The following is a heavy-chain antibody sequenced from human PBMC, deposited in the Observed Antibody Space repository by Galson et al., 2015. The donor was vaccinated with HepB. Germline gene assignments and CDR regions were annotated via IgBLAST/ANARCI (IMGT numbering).Heavy chain of an antibody. V-gene: IGHV3-23*01. Sequence: SLRLSCAGSGFIFSNYALSWVRQAPGKGLQWVSGISGDTYGTYYADSVKGRFTISRDNSNNRLYLQMTSVRADDTATYYCAKGRGWYTGFDSWGQGTTVTVS. CDR1: GFIFSNYA. D-gene: IGHD6-19*01. CDR3: AKGRGWYTGFDS. CDR2: ISGDTYGT. J-gene: IGHJ6*02.